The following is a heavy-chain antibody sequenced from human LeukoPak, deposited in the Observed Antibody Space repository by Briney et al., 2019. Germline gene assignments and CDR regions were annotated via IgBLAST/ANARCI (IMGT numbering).Heavy chain of an antibody. Sequence: SETLSLTCAVYGESFSGYYWSWIRQPPGKGLEWIGEINHSGSTNYNPSLKSRVTISVDTSKNQFSLKLSSVTAADTAVYYCARAYRYSSSWSFNWFDPWGQGTLVTVSS. J-gene: IGHJ5*02. CDR3: ARAYRYSSSWSFNWFDP. CDR2: INHSGST. CDR1: GESFSGYY. D-gene: IGHD6-13*01. V-gene: IGHV4-34*01.